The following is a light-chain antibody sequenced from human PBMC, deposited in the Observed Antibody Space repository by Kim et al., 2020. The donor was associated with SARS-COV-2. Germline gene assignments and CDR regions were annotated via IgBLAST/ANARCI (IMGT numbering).Light chain of an antibody. CDR2: LNSDGSH. CDR3: QTWGTGIRV. J-gene: IGLJ3*02. V-gene: IGLV4-69*01. CDR1: SGHSRYA. Sequence: ASVKLTGTLGSGHSRYAIAWHQQQPEKGPRYLMKLNSDGSHSKGDGIPDRFSGSSSGAARYLTISSLQSEDEADYYCQTWGTGIRVFGGGTQLTVL.